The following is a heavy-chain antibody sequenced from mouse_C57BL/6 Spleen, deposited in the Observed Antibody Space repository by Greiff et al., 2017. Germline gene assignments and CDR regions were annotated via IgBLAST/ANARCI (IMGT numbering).Heavy chain of an antibody. V-gene: IGHV1-69*01. CDR3: ARGCYINCSFDY. J-gene: IGHJ4*01. CDR1: GYTFTSYR. CDR2: IDPSDGYT. Sequence: VQLQQPGAELVMPGASVKLSCKASGYTFTSYRMPWVKQRPGQGLEWIGNIDPSDGYTNYNQKFKGKSTLTVDKSSSTAYMQLSSLTSEDSAVYYCARGCYINCSFDYWGQGTTVTVSS. D-gene: IGHD2-5*01.